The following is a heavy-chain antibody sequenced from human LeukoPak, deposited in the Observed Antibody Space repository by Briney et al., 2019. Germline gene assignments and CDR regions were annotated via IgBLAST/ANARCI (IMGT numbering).Heavy chain of an antibody. Sequence: GGSLRLSCAASGFTFSTYWMHWVRRAPGKGLVWVSRINSDGSSTSYADSVEGRFTISRDNARNTLYLQMNSLRAEDTAVYYCALEGYSSGWYQYFQHWGQGTLVTVSS. J-gene: IGHJ1*01. V-gene: IGHV3-74*01. CDR2: INSDGSST. CDR1: GFTFSTYW. CDR3: ALEGYSSGWYQYFQH. D-gene: IGHD6-19*01.